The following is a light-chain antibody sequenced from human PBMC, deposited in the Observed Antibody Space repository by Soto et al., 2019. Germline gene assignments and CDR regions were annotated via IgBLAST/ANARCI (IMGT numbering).Light chain of an antibody. J-gene: IGKJ1*01. CDR3: QQYGSSPWT. V-gene: IGKV3-20*01. CDR1: QSVSSSY. Sequence: PGEIVTLSCMVSQSVSSSYVTWYQQKPGQAPRLLIYGASNRATGIPDRFSGSGSGTDFTLTISRLEPEDFAVYYCQQYGSSPWTFGQGTKVDI. CDR2: GAS.